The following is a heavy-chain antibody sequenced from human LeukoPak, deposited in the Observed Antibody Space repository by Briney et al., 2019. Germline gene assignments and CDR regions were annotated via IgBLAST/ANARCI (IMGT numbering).Heavy chain of an antibody. V-gene: IGHV4-31*03. CDR2: IYYSGST. Sequence: KPSETLSLTCTVSGGSVSSSSYYWSWIRQHPGKGLEWIGYIYYSGSTYYNPSLKSRVTISVDTSKNQFSLKLSSVTAADTAVYYCARRSVATRGFDYWGQGTLVTVSS. CDR3: ARRSVATRGFDY. J-gene: IGHJ4*02. D-gene: IGHD5-12*01. CDR1: GGSVSSSSYY.